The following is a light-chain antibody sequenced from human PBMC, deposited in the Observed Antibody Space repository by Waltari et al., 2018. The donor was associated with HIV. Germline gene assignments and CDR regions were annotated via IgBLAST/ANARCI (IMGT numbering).Light chain of an antibody. V-gene: IGLV2-14*01. CDR1: SRDIGAYNY. CDR2: EVS. CDR3: SSYTSSSTLV. Sequence: QSALTQPASVSGSPGQSITLSCTGTSRDIGAYNYVSWFQQHPGKAPKLMIYEVSHRPSGVSNRFSGSKSGNTASLTISGLQAEDEADYYCSSYTSSSTLVFGGGTKLTVL. J-gene: IGLJ2*01.